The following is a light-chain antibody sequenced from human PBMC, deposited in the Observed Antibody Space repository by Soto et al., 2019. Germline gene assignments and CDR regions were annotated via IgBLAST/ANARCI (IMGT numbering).Light chain of an antibody. Sequence: QSALTQPASVSGSPGQSITISCTGTSSDVGGYNYVSWYQQHPGKAPQLIISAVRQRPSGVPDRFSGSKSGNTASLTISGLQTDDEADYFCFSYTANDNWVFGGGTKVTVL. CDR3: FSYTANDNWV. J-gene: IGLJ3*02. V-gene: IGLV2-11*01. CDR2: AVR. CDR1: SSDVGGYNY.